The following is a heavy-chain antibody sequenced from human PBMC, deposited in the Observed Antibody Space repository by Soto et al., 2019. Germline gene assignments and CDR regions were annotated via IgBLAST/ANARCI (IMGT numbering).Heavy chain of an antibody. D-gene: IGHD5-12*01. Sequence: PGGSLRLSCAASGFTFDDYAMHWVRQAPGKGLGWVSGISWNSGSIGYADSVKGRFTISRDNAKNSLYLQMNSLRAEDTALYYCARLGTRDGYNFWGQGTLVTVSS. CDR2: ISWNSGSI. CDR3: ARLGTRDGYNF. CDR1: GFTFDDYA. J-gene: IGHJ4*02. V-gene: IGHV3-9*01.